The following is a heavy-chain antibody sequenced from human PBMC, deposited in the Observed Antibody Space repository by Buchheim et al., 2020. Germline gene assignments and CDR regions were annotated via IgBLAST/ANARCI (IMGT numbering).Heavy chain of an antibody. J-gene: IGHJ6*02. D-gene: IGHD3-10*01. CDR2: IYYSGST. CDR1: GGSISSGDYY. Sequence: QVQLQESGPGLVKPSQTLSLTCTVSGGSISSGDYYWSWIRQPPGKGLEWIGYIYYSGSTYYNPSLKSRVTISVDTSKNQFSLKLSSVTAADTAVYYCARDHAPIGFGELLSEDGMDVWGQGTT. CDR3: ARDHAPIGFGELLSEDGMDV. V-gene: IGHV4-30-4*01.